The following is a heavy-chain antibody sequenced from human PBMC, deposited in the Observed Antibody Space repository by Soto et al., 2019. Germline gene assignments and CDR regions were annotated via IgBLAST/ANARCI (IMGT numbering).Heavy chain of an antibody. CDR2: ISSSSSYI. V-gene: IGHV3-21*01. Sequence: GGSLRLSCAASGFTFSSYSMNWVRQAPGKGLEWVSSISSSSSYIYYADSVKGRFTISRDNAKNSLYLQMNSLRAEDTAVYYCARPGDYDFWSGYLWGQGALVTVSS. CDR3: ARPGDYDFWSGYL. CDR1: GFTFSSYS. D-gene: IGHD3-3*01. J-gene: IGHJ4*02.